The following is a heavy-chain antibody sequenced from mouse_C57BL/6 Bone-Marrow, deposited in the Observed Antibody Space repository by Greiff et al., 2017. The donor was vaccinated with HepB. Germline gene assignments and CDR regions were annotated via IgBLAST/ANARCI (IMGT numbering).Heavy chain of an antibody. D-gene: IGHD1-1*02. CDR3: ARGGYGPFFDY. J-gene: IGHJ2*01. CDR2: IHPNSGST. CDR1: GYTFTSYW. Sequence: QVQLQQPGAELVKPGASVKLSCKASGYTFTSYWMHWVKQRPGQGLEWIGMIHPNSGSTNYNEKFKSKATLTVDKSSRTAYMQLSSLTSEDSAVYYCARGGYGPFFDYWGQGTTLSVSS. V-gene: IGHV1-64*01.